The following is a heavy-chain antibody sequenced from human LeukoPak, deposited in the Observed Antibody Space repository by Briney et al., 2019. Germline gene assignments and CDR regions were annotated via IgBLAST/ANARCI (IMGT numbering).Heavy chain of an antibody. CDR1: GFTLSPFSNAW. Sequence: GGSLRLSCAASGFTLSPFSNAWMSWVRQAPGKGLEWVGRIKSKSDGGTTDFAAPVKGRFTMSRDDSENTVSLQMNSLKIEDTAVYFCTQGVAKAYTWGQGTLVTVSS. D-gene: IGHD5-12*01. V-gene: IGHV3-15*01. CDR2: IKSKSDGGTT. CDR3: TQGVAKAYT. J-gene: IGHJ5*02.